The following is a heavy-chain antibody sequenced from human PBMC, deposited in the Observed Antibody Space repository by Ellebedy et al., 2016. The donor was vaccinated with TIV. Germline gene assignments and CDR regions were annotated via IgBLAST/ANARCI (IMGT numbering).Heavy chain of an antibody. CDR1: GFTFSTYG. V-gene: IGHV3-30*02. Sequence: PGGSLRLSCAASGFTFSTYGLHWVRQAPGKGLEWVAVVWYDGSDKYYADSVKGRFTISRDNSKNTLYLQMNSLRTEDTAVYYCAVIAVATDYWGQGTLVTVSS. CDR3: AVIAVATDY. D-gene: IGHD6-19*01. J-gene: IGHJ4*02. CDR2: VWYDGSDK.